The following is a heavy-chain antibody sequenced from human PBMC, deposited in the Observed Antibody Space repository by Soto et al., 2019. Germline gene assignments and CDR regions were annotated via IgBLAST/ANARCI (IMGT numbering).Heavy chain of an antibody. J-gene: IGHJ6*03. D-gene: IGHD2-15*01. Sequence: QVQLQESGPGLVKPSQTLSLTCTVSGGSISSGGYFWNWLRQLPGKGLEWVGYIYYSGSTYYNQSLSSRITMSVDTSTNQFSLKLSSVTAADTAVYYCAGMYCSGGTCYSTYSYYYTDVWGKGTTVTVSS. CDR2: IYYSGST. CDR1: GGSISSGGYF. V-gene: IGHV4-31*03. CDR3: AGMYCSGGTCYSTYSYYYTDV.